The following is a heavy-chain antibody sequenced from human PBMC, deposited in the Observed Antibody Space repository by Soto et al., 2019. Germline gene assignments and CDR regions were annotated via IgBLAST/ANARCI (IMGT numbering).Heavy chain of an antibody. CDR2: INHSGST. J-gene: IGHJ6*03. CDR1: GGSFSGYY. V-gene: IGHV4-34*01. CDR3: AREYYYYYYMDV. Sequence: QVQLQQWGAGLLKPSETLSLTCAVYGGSFSGYYWSWIRQPPGKGLEWIGEINHSGSTNYNPSLKSRVTISVDTSKNQFSLNLSSVTAADTAVYYCAREYYYYYYMDVWGKGTTVTVSS.